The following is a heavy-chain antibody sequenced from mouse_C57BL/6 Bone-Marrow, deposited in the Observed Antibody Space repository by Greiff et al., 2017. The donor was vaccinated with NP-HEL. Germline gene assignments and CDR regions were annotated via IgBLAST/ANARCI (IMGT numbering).Heavy chain of an antibody. CDR3: ATANYYSNFDY. CDR1: GFSLTSYG. CDR2: IWSGGST. Sequence: QVQLKESGPGLVQPSQSLSITCTVSGFSLTSYGVHWVRQSPGKGLEWLGVIWSGGSTDYNAAFISRLSISKDNSKSKVFFKMNSLQADDTAIYYCATANYYSNFDYWGQGTTLTVSS. V-gene: IGHV2-2*01. J-gene: IGHJ2*01. D-gene: IGHD2-5*01.